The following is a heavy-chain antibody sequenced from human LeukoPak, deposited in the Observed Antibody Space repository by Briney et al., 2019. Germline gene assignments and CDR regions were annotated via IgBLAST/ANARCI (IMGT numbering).Heavy chain of an antibody. D-gene: IGHD6-19*01. Sequence: PSETLSLTCSVSGGSISSSSYYWGWIRQPPGKGLEWIGSIYYSGSTYYNPSLKSRVTISVDTSKNQFSLKLSSVTAADTAVYYCASGRGHSSGWPTFDYWGQGTLVTVSS. V-gene: IGHV4-39*07. CDR3: ASGRGHSSGWPTFDY. J-gene: IGHJ4*02. CDR2: IYYSGST. CDR1: GGSISSSSYY.